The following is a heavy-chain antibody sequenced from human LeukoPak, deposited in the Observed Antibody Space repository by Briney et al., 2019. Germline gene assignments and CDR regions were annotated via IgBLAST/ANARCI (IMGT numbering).Heavy chain of an antibody. D-gene: IGHD3-22*01. Sequence: SETLSLTCAVYGGSFSGYYWSWIRQPPGKGLEWIGEINHSGSTNYNPSLKSRVTISVDTSKNQFSLKLSSVTAADTAVYYCGRGTRLGDYDSSGYLRYWGQGTLVTVSS. CDR3: GRGTRLGDYDSSGYLRY. J-gene: IGHJ4*02. CDR2: INHSGST. V-gene: IGHV4-34*01. CDR1: GGSFSGYY.